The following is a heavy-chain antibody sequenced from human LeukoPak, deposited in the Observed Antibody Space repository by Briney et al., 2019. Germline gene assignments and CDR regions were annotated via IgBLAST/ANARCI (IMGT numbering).Heavy chain of an antibody. CDR1: GGSISSYY. CDR2: IYYSGST. D-gene: IGHD3-3*02. J-gene: IGHJ1*01. CDR3: ARSAFEYFQH. Sequence: SETLSLTCTVSGGSISSYYWSWIRQPPGKGLEWIGYIYYSGSTYYNPSLKSRVTISVDTSKNQFSLKLSPVTAADTAVYYCARSAFEYFQHWGQGTLVTVSS. V-gene: IGHV4-59*12.